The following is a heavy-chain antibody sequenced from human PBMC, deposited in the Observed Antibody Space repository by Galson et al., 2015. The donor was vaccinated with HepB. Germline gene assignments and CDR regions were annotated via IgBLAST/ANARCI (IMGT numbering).Heavy chain of an antibody. Sequence: ALRLSCAASGVTFSSYWMSWGRQAPGKGLEWVANIKQDGSENYYVDSVKGRFTISRDNAKNSLYLQMNSPRAEDTAVYYCARETYDFWSGYYRGGQYYFDYWGQGTLVTVSS. CDR1: GVTFSSYW. CDR3: ARETYDFWSGYYRGGQYYFDY. CDR2: IKQDGSEN. D-gene: IGHD3-3*01. V-gene: IGHV3-7*01. J-gene: IGHJ4*02.